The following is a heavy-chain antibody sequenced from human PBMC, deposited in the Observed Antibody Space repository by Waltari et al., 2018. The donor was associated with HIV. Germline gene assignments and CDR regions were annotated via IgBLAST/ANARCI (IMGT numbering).Heavy chain of an antibody. CDR3: VKDPDFYFGSG. V-gene: IGHV3-66*01. J-gene: IGHJ4*02. CDR1: GFPVTKKD. D-gene: IGHD3-9*01. Sequence: EVRLAESGGNLVQPGGSLRLSCEAYGFPVTKKDMAWVREAPGRGLEWVSIIYSDGGRHYAEAVEGRYIISRDTSKNMVFLQMTSLRVEDTAVYYCVKDPDFYFGSGWGQGTHVTVSS. CDR2: IYSDGGR.